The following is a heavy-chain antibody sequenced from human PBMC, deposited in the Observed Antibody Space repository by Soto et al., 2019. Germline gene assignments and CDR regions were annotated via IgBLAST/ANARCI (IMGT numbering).Heavy chain of an antibody. CDR3: ATDYSGGVRGVILSPGPPPARHYPTHEYYYYGMDV. V-gene: IGHV4-39*01. CDR1: GGSISSSSYY. Sequence: KQSQTLSLTCTVSGGSISSSSYYWGWIRQPPGKGLEWIGSIYYSGSTYYNPSLKSRVTISVDTSKNQFSLKLSSVTAADTAVYYCATDYSGGVRGVILSPGPPPARHYPTHEYYYYGMDVWGQGTTVTVSS. CDR2: IYYSGST. D-gene: IGHD3-10*01. J-gene: IGHJ6*02.